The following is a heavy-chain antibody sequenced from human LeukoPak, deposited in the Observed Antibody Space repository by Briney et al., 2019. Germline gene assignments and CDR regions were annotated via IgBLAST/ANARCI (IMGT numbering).Heavy chain of an antibody. D-gene: IGHD3-22*01. CDR1: GFTINTYW. J-gene: IGHJ4*02. Sequence: QSGGSLRLSCAASGFTINTYWMSWVRQAPGKGLEWVANIKQDGSDKYYVDSVKGRFTISRDNSKNTLYLQMNSLRAEDTAVYYCAKDRAYYYDSSGPLLWGQGTLVTVSS. V-gene: IGHV3-7*01. CDR2: IKQDGSDK. CDR3: AKDRAYYYDSSGPLL.